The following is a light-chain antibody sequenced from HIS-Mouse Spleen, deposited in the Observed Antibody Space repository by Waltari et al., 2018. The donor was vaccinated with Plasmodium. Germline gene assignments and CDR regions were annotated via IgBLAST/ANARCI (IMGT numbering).Light chain of an antibody. Sequence: QSALTQPRSVSGSPGPSVTISCTGTSSDAGGYNYVSLYQQPPGKAPTLMIYDVSKRPSGVPDRFAGSKSGNTASLTISGLQAEDAADYYCCSYAGSYTWVFGGGTKLTVL. V-gene: IGLV2-11*01. CDR3: CSYAGSYTWV. CDR1: SSDAGGYNY. J-gene: IGLJ3*02. CDR2: DVS.